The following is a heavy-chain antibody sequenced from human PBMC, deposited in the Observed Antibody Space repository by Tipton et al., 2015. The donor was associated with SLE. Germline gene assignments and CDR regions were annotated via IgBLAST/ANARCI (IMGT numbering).Heavy chain of an antibody. V-gene: IGHV1-2*02. Sequence: QLVQSGAEVKKPGASVKVSCKASGYTFTGYYIHWVRQAPGQGLEWMGWINPNSGDTNYARKFQGRVAMTRETSISIAYMELNRLTSDDTAVYYCARTGFNSLIVVAPLRYFYGMDVWGQGTTVIVSS. J-gene: IGHJ6*02. CDR1: GYTFTGYY. CDR3: ARTGFNSLIVVAPLRYFYGMDV. D-gene: IGHD3-22*01. CDR2: INPNSGDT.